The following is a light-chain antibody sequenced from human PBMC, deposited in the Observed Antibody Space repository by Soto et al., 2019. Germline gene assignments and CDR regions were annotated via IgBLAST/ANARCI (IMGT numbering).Light chain of an antibody. Sequence: EIVLTQSPGTLSLSPGDRATLSCRASQSVSSSYLAWYQQKSGQAPRLLIYGASSRATGIPDRFSGSGSGTDFTLTISRLEPEDFAAYYCQQYGSSPQTFGQGTKVDIK. CDR1: QSVSSSY. J-gene: IGKJ1*01. CDR3: QQYGSSPQT. V-gene: IGKV3-20*01. CDR2: GAS.